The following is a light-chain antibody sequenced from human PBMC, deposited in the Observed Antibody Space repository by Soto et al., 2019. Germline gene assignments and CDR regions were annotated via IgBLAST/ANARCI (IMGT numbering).Light chain of an antibody. V-gene: IGLV7-46*01. Sequence: QAVVTQEPSLTVSPGGTVTLTCDSSTGPVTSGHWPYWLQQKPGQAPRTLIYDTDKKHSWTPARFSGSLLGGKAALTLSGAQPEDEADYYCCSYVDTDTWVFGGGTKLTVL. CDR2: DTD. J-gene: IGLJ3*02. CDR1: TGPVTSGHW. CDR3: CSYVDTDTWV.